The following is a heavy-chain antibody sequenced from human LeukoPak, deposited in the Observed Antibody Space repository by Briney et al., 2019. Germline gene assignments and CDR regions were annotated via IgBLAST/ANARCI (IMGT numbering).Heavy chain of an antibody. J-gene: IGHJ4*02. D-gene: IGHD3-10*01. CDR1: GFTFSSYG. V-gene: IGHV3-30*18. CDR3: AKDAPYYGSGSPPKLDY. Sequence: PGGSLRLSCAASGFTFSSYGMHWVRQAPGKGLEWVGVISYDGSNKYYAYSVKGRFTISRDNSKNTLYLQMNSLRAEDPAVYYCAKDAPYYGSGSPPKLDYWGQGTLVTVSS. CDR2: ISYDGSNK.